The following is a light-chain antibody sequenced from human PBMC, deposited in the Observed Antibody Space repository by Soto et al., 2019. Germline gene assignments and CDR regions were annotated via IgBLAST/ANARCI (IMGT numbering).Light chain of an antibody. CDR2: GAS. J-gene: IGKJ1*01. CDR3: QQYGSSPWT. CDR1: QSVSSNY. Sequence: EIVLTQSPGTLSLSPGERATLSCRASQSVSSNYLAWYQQKPGQAPRPLIYGASSRATGIPDRFSGSGAGTDFTHTISRLESEDFAVDYCQQYGSSPWTFGQGTKVDIK. V-gene: IGKV3-20*01.